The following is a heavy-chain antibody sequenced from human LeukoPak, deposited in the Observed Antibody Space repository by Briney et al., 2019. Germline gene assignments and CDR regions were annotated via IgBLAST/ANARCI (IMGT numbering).Heavy chain of an antibody. V-gene: IGHV3-48*02. Sequence: GGSLRLSCAASGFSFSTHSMNWVRQTPGKGLEWVSYISSSSSTIYYADSVKGRFTISRDNAKNSLYLQMISLRDEDTAVYYCAGDSSGWDYFDSCGQGTLVTVSS. CDR3: AGDSSGWDYFDS. D-gene: IGHD6-19*01. CDR1: GFSFSTHS. J-gene: IGHJ4*02. CDR2: ISSSSSTI.